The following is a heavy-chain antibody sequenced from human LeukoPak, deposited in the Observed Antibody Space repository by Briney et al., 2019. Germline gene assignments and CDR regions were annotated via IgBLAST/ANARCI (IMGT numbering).Heavy chain of an antibody. V-gene: IGHV1-69*05. CDR1: GGTFSSYT. CDR2: IIPIFGTA. Sequence: SVKVSCKASGGTFSSYTISWVRQAPGQGLEWMGGIIPIFGTANYAQKFQGRVTITTDESTSTAYMELSSLRPEDTAVYYCASNKADSSSWYYYYGMDVWGQGTTVTVSS. J-gene: IGHJ6*02. D-gene: IGHD6-13*01. CDR3: ASNKADSSSWYYYYGMDV.